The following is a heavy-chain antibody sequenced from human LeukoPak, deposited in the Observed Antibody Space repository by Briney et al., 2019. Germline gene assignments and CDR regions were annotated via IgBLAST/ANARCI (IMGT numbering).Heavy chain of an antibody. CDR1: GFIFSDFW. Sequence: GGSLRLSCAASGFIFSDFWMTWVRQAPWKGLEWVANIKGDGSEGNYVDSVRGRFTISRDNSKNTLYLQMNSLRAEDTAVYYCARDLLGGYDSPFDYWGQGTLVTVSS. CDR3: ARDLLGGYDSPFDY. CDR2: IKGDGSEG. J-gene: IGHJ4*02. D-gene: IGHD5-12*01. V-gene: IGHV3-7*01.